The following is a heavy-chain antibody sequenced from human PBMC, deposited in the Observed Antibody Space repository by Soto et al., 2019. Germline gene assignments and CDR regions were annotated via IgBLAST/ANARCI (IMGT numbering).Heavy chain of an antibody. D-gene: IGHD6-19*01. CDR2: INPNGGST. CDR1: GYTFTNYH. V-gene: IGHV1-46*01. Sequence: QVQVVQSGAEVKKPGASVKVSCKTSGYTFTNYHVHWVRQAPGQGLEWMGAINPNGGSTTYAQHLQGRVTMTSDSSTSTVYMEMCSLISDDSAVYYCALPKNTLGWYNFWCQGTLVTVS. CDR3: ALPKNTLGWYNF. J-gene: IGHJ4*02.